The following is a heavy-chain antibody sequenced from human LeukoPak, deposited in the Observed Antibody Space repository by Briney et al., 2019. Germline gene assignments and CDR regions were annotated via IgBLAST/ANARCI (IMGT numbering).Heavy chain of an antibody. CDR2: INSGGTVT. J-gene: IGHJ6*03. D-gene: IGHD3-22*01. CDR3: AAGTDSSGYSSWDYYYYMDV. Sequence: GGSLRLPCVASGFTFGDYAMHWVRQAPGKGLEWVSRINSGGTVTNYADSVKGRLTISRDNAKNTLYLQMNSLRAEDTAVYYCAAGTDSSGYSSWDYYYYMDVWGKGTTVTVSS. V-gene: IGHV3-74*01. CDR1: GFTFGDYA.